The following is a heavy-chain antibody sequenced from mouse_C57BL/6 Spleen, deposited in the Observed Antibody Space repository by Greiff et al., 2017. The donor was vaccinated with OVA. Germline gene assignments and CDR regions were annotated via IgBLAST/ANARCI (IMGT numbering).Heavy chain of an antibody. J-gene: IGHJ1*03. V-gene: IGHV1-50*01. CDR2: IDPSDSYT. Sequence: QVQLQQPGAELVKPGASVKLSCKASGYTFTSYWMQWVKQRPGQGLEWIGEIDPSDSYTNYNQKFKGKATLTVDTSSSTAYMQLSSLTSEDSAVYYCARFHFDVWGTGTTVTVSS. CDR3: ARFHFDV. CDR1: GYTFTSYW.